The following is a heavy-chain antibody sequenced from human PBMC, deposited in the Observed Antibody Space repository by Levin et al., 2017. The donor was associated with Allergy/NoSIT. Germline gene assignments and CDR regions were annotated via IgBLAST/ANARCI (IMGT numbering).Heavy chain of an antibody. Sequence: SGPTLVKPTQTLTLTCTFSGFSLSTSGVGVGWIRQPPGKALEWLALIYWNDDKRYSPSLKSRLTITKDTSKNQVVLTMTNMDPVDTATYYCAHRPPGFWSGYSDYWGQGTLVTVSS. CDR3: AHRPPGFWSGYSDY. CDR2: IYWNDDK. CDR1: GFSLSTSGVG. V-gene: IGHV2-5*01. J-gene: IGHJ4*02. D-gene: IGHD3-3*01.